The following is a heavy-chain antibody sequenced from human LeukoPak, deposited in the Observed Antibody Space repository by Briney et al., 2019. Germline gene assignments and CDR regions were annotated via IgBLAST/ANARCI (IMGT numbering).Heavy chain of an antibody. CDR3: AKTPDLYDFWSGYVFDY. V-gene: IGHV3-23*01. CDR2: ISGSGGST. J-gene: IGHJ4*02. D-gene: IGHD3-3*01. Sequence: GGSLRLSCAASGFTVSSNYMSWVRQAPGKGLEWVSAISGSGGSTYYADSVKGRFTISRDNSKNTLYLQMNSLRAEDTAVYYCAKTPDLYDFWSGYVFDYWGQGTLVTVSS. CDR1: GFTVSSNY.